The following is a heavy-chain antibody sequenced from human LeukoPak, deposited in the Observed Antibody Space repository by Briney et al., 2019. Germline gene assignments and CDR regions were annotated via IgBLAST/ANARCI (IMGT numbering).Heavy chain of an antibody. Sequence: PSETLSLTCTVSGGSISSSSYYWGWIRQPPGKGLEWIGSIYYSGSTYYNPSLKSRVTISVDTSKNQFSLKLSSVTAADTAVYYCARHLRSSSGWYGSFDPWGQGTLVTVSS. V-gene: IGHV4-39*01. CDR2: IYYSGST. CDR1: GGSISSSSYY. D-gene: IGHD6-19*01. CDR3: ARHLRSSSGWYGSFDP. J-gene: IGHJ5*02.